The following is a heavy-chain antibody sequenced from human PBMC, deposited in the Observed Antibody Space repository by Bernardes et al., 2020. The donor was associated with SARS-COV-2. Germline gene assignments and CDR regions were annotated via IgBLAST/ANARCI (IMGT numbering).Heavy chain of an antibody. CDR3: AKDPQLLWFGEWYNWFDP. Sequence: ASVKVSCKASGYTFTSYAMHWVRQAPGQRLEWMGWINAGNGNTKYSQKFQGRVTITRDTSASTAYMELSSLRSEDTAVYYCAKDPQLLWFGEWYNWFDPWGQGTLVTVSS. V-gene: IGHV1-3*01. D-gene: IGHD3-10*01. CDR1: GYTFTSYA. CDR2: INAGNGNT. J-gene: IGHJ5*02.